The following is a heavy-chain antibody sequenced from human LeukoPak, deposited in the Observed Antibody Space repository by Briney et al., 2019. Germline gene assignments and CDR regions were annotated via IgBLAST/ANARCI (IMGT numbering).Heavy chain of an antibody. D-gene: IGHD3-3*02. CDR2: INHSGST. J-gene: IGHJ3*02. CDR1: GGSFSGYY. Sequence: SETLSLTCAVYGGSFSGYYWSWIRQPPGKGLEWIGEINHSGSTNYNPSLKSRVTISVDTSKTQFSLKLSSVTAADTAVYYCARGLGFRALRAFDIWGQGTMVTVSS. CDR3: ARGLGFRALRAFDI. V-gene: IGHV4-34*01.